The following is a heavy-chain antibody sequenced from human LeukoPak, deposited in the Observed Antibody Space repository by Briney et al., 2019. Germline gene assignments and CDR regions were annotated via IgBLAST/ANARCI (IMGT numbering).Heavy chain of an antibody. Sequence: SETLSLTCSVSGGSISNYYWGWIRQPAGKGLEWIGRIYSRGSTNYNPSLKGRVTMSVDTSRNQFSLKLSSVTAADTAVYYCARTVGALYDAFNIWGQGTMVTVSS. CDR2: IYSRGST. CDR1: GGSISNYY. J-gene: IGHJ3*02. CDR3: ARTVGALYDAFNI. D-gene: IGHD1-26*01. V-gene: IGHV4-4*07.